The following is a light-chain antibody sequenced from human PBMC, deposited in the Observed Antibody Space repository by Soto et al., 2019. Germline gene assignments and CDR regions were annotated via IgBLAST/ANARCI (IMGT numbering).Light chain of an antibody. CDR1: TSDVAYYD. CDR2: DND. Sequence: QSALTQPASVSGSPGQSITISCAGTTSDVAYYDLVSWYQQHPGRAPKLLIYDNDKRPSGIPDRFSGSKSGTSATLGITGLQTGDEADYYCAACDTSLRVWVFGGGTKLTVL. CDR3: AACDTSLRVWV. J-gene: IGLJ3*02. V-gene: IGLV1-51*01.